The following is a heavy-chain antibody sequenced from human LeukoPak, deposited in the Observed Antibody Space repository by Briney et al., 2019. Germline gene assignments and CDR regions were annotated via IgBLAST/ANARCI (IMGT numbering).Heavy chain of an antibody. CDR2: IKQDGSEK. J-gene: IGHJ6*02. CDR3: ARDPISSSWFDYYYYGMDV. V-gene: IGHV3-7*03. Sequence: GGSLRLSCAASGFTFSSYWMSWVSQAPGKGLEWVANIKQDGSEKYYVDSVKGRFTISRDNAKNSLYLQMNSLRAEDTAVYYCARDPISSSWFDYYYYGMDVWGQGTTVTVSS. CDR1: GFTFSSYW. D-gene: IGHD6-13*01.